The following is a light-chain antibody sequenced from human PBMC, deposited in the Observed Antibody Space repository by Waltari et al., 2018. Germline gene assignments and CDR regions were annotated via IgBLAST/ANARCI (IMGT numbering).Light chain of an antibody. CDR2: SND. CDR1: TTNIGSNS. Sequence: QSVLTQPPSASGTPGQRVTISCSGSTTNIGSNSVHWYQQLPGAAPKLLIYSNDQRPSRVPDRFSGSKTGTSSSLAISGLRSEDEADYYCAAWDDSLRGFIMFGGETKLTVL. CDR3: AAWDDSLRGFIM. V-gene: IGLV1-47*01. J-gene: IGLJ3*02.